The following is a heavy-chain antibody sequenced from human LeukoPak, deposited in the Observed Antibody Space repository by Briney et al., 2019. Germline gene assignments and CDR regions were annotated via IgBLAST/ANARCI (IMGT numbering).Heavy chain of an antibody. J-gene: IGHJ4*02. CDR1: GYTFTGYY. CDR3: ARSREQKYYFDY. V-gene: IGHV1-2*02. Sequence: ASVKVSCKASGYTFTGYYMHWVRQAPGQGLEWMGWVNPNSGGTNYAQKFQGRVTMTRDTSIRTAYMELSRLRSDNTAVYYCARSREQKYYFDYWGQGPLVTVSS. CDR2: VNPNSGGT. D-gene: IGHD1-26*01.